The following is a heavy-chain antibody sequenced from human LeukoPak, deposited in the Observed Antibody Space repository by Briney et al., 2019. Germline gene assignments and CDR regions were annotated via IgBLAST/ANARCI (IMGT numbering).Heavy chain of an antibody. CDR1: GGSISSGNYY. CDR3: ARQYSGSYYFDY. J-gene: IGHJ4*02. CDR2: VYTTVST. D-gene: IGHD1-26*01. Sequence: SQTLSLTCTVSGGSISSGNYYWSWIRQPAGKGLEWIGRVYTTVSTSYNPSLKSRVTISVETSKNQFSLKLSSVTAADTAVYYCARQYSGSYYFDYWGQGTLVTVSS. V-gene: IGHV4-61*02.